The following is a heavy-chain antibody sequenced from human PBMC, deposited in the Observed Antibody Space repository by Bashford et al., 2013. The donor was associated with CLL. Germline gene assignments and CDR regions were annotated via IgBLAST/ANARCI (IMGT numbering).Heavy chain of an antibody. J-gene: IGHJ5*02. Sequence: SETLSLTCGVYDGSFSGYYWSWIRQPPGKGLEWIGEIFDNGSTNNNPSLKSRVTISVDTSKNQFSLKLSSVTAADTAVYYCARGNGAYYYDSSGYSAYNWFDPWGQGTLVTVSS. CDR3: ARGNGAYYYDSSGYSAYNWFDP. V-gene: IGHV4-34*01. CDR1: DGSFSGYY. CDR2: IFDNGST. D-gene: IGHD3-22*01.